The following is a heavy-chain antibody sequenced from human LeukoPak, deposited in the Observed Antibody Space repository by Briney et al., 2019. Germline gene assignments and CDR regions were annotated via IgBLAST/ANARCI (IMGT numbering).Heavy chain of an antibody. CDR3: ARVNRGYSYGYGAHFDY. Sequence: SETLSLTCTVSGGSISSGGYYWSWIRQHPGKGLEWIGYIYYSGSTYYNPSLKSRVTISVDTSKNQFPLKLSSVTAADTAVYYCARVNRGYSYGYGAHFDYWGQGTLVTVSS. CDR1: GGSISSGGYY. V-gene: IGHV4-31*03. CDR2: IYYSGST. D-gene: IGHD5-18*01. J-gene: IGHJ4*02.